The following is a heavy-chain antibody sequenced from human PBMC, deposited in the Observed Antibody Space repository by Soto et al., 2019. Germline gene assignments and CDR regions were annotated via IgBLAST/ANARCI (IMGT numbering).Heavy chain of an antibody. V-gene: IGHV4-34*01. D-gene: IGHD2-2*03. CDR2: INHSGST. CDR3: ARGWIGYCSSTSCYFGYYYYYGMDV. J-gene: IGHJ6*02. Sequence: SETLSLTCAVYGGSFSGYYWSWIRQPPGKGLEWIGEINHSGSTNYNPSLKSRVTISVDTSKNQFSLKLSSVTAADTAVYYCARGWIGYCSSTSCYFGYYYYYGMDVWGQGTTVTVSS. CDR1: GGSFSGYY.